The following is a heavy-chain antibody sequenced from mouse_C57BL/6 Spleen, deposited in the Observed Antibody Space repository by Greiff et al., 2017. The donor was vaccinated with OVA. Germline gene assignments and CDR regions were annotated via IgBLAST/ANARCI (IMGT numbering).Heavy chain of an antibody. CDR3: ARRGGNYLYFDY. CDR2: ISSGGSYT. V-gene: IGHV5-6*02. Sequence: DVMLVESGGDLVKPGGSLKLSCAASGFTFSSYGMSWVRQTPDKRLEWVATISSGGSYTYYPDSVKGRFTISRDNAKNTLYLQMSSLKSEDTAMYYCARRGGNYLYFDYWGQGTTLTVSS. J-gene: IGHJ2*01. D-gene: IGHD2-1*01. CDR1: GFTFSSYG.